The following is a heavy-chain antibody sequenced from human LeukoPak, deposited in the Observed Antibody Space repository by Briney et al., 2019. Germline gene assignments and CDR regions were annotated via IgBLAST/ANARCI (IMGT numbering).Heavy chain of an antibody. V-gene: IGHV1-24*01. Sequence: ASVKVSCKVSGYTLTELSVHWVRQAPGKGLEWMGNFDPKDGDTNYAQKFQGRVTITADESTSTAYMELSSLRSEDTAVYYCAREDCGGDCYYGGFRFDPWGQGTLVTVSS. J-gene: IGHJ5*02. D-gene: IGHD2-21*02. CDR3: AREDCGGDCYYGGFRFDP. CDR2: FDPKDGDT. CDR1: GYTLTELS.